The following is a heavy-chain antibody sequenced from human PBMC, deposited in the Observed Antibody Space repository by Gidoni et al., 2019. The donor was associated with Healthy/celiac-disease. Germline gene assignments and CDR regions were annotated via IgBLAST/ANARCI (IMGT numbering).Heavy chain of an antibody. J-gene: IGHJ5*02. Sequence: QLQLQESGPGLVKPSETLSLTCTVSGGSISSSSYYWGWIRQPPGKGLGWIGSIYYSGSTYYNPSLKSRVTISVDTSKNQFSLKLSSVTAADTAVYYCARPIDGNWFDPWGQGTLVTVSS. CDR2: IYYSGST. V-gene: IGHV4-39*01. CDR1: GGSISSSSYY. CDR3: ARPIDGNWFDP.